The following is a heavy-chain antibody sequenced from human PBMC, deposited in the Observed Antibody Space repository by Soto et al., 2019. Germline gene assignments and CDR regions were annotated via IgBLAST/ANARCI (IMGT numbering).Heavy chain of an antibody. CDR1: GFTFSGSA. V-gene: IGHV3-73*01. D-gene: IGHD2-15*01. J-gene: IGHJ4*02. Sequence: GGSLRLSCAASGFTFSGSAMHWVRQASGKGLEWVGRIGSKANNYATAYAASVKGRFTISRDDSKNTAYLQMNSLRAEDTAVYYCAKRPSIVVVVAAKLGGFDYWGQGTLVTVSS. CDR2: IGSKANNYAT. CDR3: AKRPSIVVVVAAKLGGFDY.